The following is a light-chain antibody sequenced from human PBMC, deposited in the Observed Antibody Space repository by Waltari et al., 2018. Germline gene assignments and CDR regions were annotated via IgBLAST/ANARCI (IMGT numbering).Light chain of an antibody. CDR2: DTD. CDR3: SLYYGDARWV. Sequence: EPSLTVSPGGTVTLTCVSPTRVVPTTYSTNWFQQNPGQSPRTLIYDTDKKHSWTPARFSGSLLGGKAALTLSNVQPEDDADYYCSLYYGDARWVFGGGTKLTVL. CDR1: TRVVPTTYS. J-gene: IGLJ3*02. V-gene: IGLV7-43*01.